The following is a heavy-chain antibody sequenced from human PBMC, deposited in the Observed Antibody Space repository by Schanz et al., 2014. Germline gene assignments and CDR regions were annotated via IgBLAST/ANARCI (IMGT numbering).Heavy chain of an antibody. J-gene: IGHJ4*02. CDR3: AKEPVHCGNGCYSLVDY. Sequence: EVQLVESGGGLVQPGGSLRLSCAASGFTFNNYDMNWVRLVPGKGLECVSGISGSGGSTYYADSVKGRFTISRDNSKNTLYLQMNTLRTEDTAVYYCAKEPVHCGNGCYSLVDYWGQGTLVTVSS. CDR2: ISGSGGST. D-gene: IGHD2-21*01. V-gene: IGHV3-23*04. CDR1: GFTFNNYD.